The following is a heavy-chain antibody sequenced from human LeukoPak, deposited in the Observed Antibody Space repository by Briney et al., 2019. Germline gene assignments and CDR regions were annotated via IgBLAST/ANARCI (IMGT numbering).Heavy chain of an antibody. Sequence: ASVKVSCKVSGYTLTKLSMHWVRQAPGKGLEWMGGFDPEDGETIYAQKFQGRLTMTEDASTDTAYMELSSLRSEDTAVYYCARDRNNWNDGHAFDIWGQGTMVTVSS. CDR2: FDPEDGET. CDR3: ARDRNNWNDGHAFDI. D-gene: IGHD1-20*01. J-gene: IGHJ3*02. V-gene: IGHV1-24*01. CDR1: GYTLTKLS.